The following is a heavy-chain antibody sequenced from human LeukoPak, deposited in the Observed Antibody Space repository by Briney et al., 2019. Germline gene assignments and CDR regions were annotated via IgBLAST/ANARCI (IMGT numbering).Heavy chain of an antibody. CDR1: GYTFTGYY. Sequence: ASVKVSCKASGYTFTGYYMHWVRQAPGQGLEWMGWINPNSGGTNYAQKFQGWVTMTRDTSISTAYMELSRLRSDDTAVYYCARLGDIVVVPAAIDRGGQQLVQDYWGQGTLVTVSS. J-gene: IGHJ4*02. V-gene: IGHV1-2*04. CDR3: ARLGDIVVVPAAIDRGGQQLVQDY. D-gene: IGHD2-2*02. CDR2: INPNSGGT.